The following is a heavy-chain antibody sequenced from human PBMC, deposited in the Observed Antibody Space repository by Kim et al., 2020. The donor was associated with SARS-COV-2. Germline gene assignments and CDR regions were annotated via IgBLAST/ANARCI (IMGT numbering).Heavy chain of an antibody. CDR3: AREPSTYFDY. Sequence: GGSLRLSCVVSGFTVSNTYMSWVRQAPGKGLEWVAIIYCGGSTYYADSVKGRFTITRDDSKNTVYLQMNSLRAEDTAVYFCAREPSTYFDYWGQGTLVTVTS. CDR2: IYCGGST. V-gene: IGHV3-66*01. J-gene: IGHJ4*02. CDR1: GFTVSNTY.